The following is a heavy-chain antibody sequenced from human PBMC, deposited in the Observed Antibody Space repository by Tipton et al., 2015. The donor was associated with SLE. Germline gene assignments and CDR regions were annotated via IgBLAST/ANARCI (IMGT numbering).Heavy chain of an antibody. Sequence: SLRLSCAASGFKFDDYAMHWVRQAPGKGLEWVSGITWDSGRINYADSVKGRFTISRDNAKNSLYLEMNSLRVEDTALYYCAKDMLIGSNYVFDYWGQGVLVTFSS. D-gene: IGHD4-11*01. CDR2: ITWDSGRI. CDR1: GFKFDDYA. J-gene: IGHJ4*02. V-gene: IGHV3-9*01. CDR3: AKDMLIGSNYVFDY.